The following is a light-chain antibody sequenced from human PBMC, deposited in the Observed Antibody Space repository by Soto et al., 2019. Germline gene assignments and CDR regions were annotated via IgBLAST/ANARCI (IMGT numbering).Light chain of an antibody. Sequence: IQITRSQSSLSESVGDRATITCRQSRGIRNNLGWYQQKPGKAPKRLIYAASSLQSGVPSRFSGSGSGTEFTLTISSLQPEDFATYYCLQHNSYPRRTFGQGTKVEIK. CDR1: RGIRNN. J-gene: IGKJ1*01. CDR3: LQHNSYPRRT. CDR2: AAS. V-gene: IGKV1-17*01.